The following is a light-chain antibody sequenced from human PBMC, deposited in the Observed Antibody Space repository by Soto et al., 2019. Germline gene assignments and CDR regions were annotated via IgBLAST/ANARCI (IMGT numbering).Light chain of an antibody. CDR2: GNS. Sequence: QSVLTQPPSVSGAPGQRVTISCTGSSSNIGAGYDVHWYQQLPGTAPKLLIYGNSNRPSGVPDRFSGAKSGTSATLAITCLQAEDEADYYCQSYDSSVVFGGGTKLTVL. CDR1: SSNIGAGYD. J-gene: IGLJ2*01. V-gene: IGLV1-40*01. CDR3: QSYDSSVV.